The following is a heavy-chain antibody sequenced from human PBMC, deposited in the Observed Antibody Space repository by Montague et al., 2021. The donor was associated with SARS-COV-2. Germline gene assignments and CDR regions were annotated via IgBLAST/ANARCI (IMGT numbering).Heavy chain of an antibody. CDR1: GGSISSYY. V-gene: IGHV4-59*01. J-gene: IGHJ5*02. CDR2: ISYSGFS. Sequence: SETLSLTCTVSGGSISSYYWTWIRQPPGKGLEWIGYISYSGFSNQNPPLRGRVTISLDTSKYQFFLKLTSVTAADTAAYYCAGIKAGRPFGWFDPWGQGTLVTVSS. D-gene: IGHD6-13*01. CDR3: AGIKAGRPFGWFDP.